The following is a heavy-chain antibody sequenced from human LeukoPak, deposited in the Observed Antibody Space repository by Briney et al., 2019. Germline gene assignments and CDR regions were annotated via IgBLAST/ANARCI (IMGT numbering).Heavy chain of an antibody. Sequence: ASVKVSCKASGYTFTSYGISWVRQAPGQGLEWMGWISAYNGNTNYAQKLQGRVTMTTDTSTSTAYMELRSLRSEDTAVYYCARDLGAAAGALGLFFDYWGQGTLVTVSS. V-gene: IGHV1-18*01. J-gene: IGHJ4*02. D-gene: IGHD6-13*01. CDR3: ARDLGAAAGALGLFFDY. CDR1: GYTFTSYG. CDR2: ISAYNGNT.